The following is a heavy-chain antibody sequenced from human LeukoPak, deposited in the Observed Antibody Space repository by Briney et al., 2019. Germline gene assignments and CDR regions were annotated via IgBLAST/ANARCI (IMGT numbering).Heavy chain of an antibody. V-gene: IGHV5-51*01. D-gene: IGHD1-26*01. Sequence: GESLKISCKGSGYSFTNYLLGWVRQRPGKGLEVMGIIYPGDSDTRYSPSFQGQVTISADKSISTAYLQWNSLKASDTAIYYCARHSNIVGAVDYWGQGTLLTVSS. CDR3: ARHSNIVGAVDY. J-gene: IGHJ4*02. CDR2: IYPGDSDT. CDR1: GYSFTNYL.